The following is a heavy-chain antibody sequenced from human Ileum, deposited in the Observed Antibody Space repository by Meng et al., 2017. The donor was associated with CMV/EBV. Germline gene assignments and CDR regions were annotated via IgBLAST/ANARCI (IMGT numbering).Heavy chain of an antibody. CDR2: ISSSGGST. V-gene: IGHV3-23*01. CDR3: ASGWYVDY. D-gene: IGHD6-19*01. Sequence: GESLKISCVVSGLTFSSYGMSWVRQAPGKGLEWVSVISSSGGSTNYADSVKGRFTVSRDNSKNTLYLQMKSLRAEDTAVYYCASGWYVDYWGQGTLVTVSS. J-gene: IGHJ4*02. CDR1: GLTFSSYG.